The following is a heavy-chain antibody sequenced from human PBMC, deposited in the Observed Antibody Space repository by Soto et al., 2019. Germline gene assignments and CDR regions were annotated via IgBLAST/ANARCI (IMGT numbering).Heavy chain of an antibody. CDR2: IYHSGST. CDR3: ARGPSTNYYLDR. Sequence: SETLSLTCAVSGGSISSGGYSWSWLNQPPGKGLEWIGYIYHSGSTNYNPSLKSRVTISVDKSKNQFSLTLSSVTAADTAVYYCARGPSTNYYLDRWGQGTLVTVSS. V-gene: IGHV4-30-2*01. CDR1: GGSISSGGYS. J-gene: IGHJ4*02. D-gene: IGHD1-1*01.